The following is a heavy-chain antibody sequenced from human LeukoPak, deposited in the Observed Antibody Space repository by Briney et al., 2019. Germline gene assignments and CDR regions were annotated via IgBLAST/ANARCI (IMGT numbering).Heavy chain of an antibody. CDR2: IYTSGST. J-gene: IGHJ4*02. CDR1: GGSISSGGYS. CDR3: ARYEEAVTYFDY. D-gene: IGHD3-16*01. Sequence: SETLSLTCAVSGGSISSGGYSWSWIRQPAGKGLEWIGRIYTSGSTNYNPSLKSRVTMSVDTSKNQFSLKLSSVTAADTAVYYCARYEEAVTYFDYWGQGTLVTVSS. V-gene: IGHV4-61*02.